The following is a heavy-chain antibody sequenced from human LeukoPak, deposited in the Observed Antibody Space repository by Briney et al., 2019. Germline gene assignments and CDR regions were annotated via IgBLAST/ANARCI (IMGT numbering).Heavy chain of an antibody. CDR1: GYTFTGYY. D-gene: IGHD6-19*01. V-gene: IGHV1-2*02. CDR3: ARDRFGYSSGWFDY. Sequence: ASVKVSCKASGYTFTGYYMHWVRQAPGQGLEWMGWINPNSGGTNYAQKFQGRVTMTRDTSISTAYMELSRLRSDDTAVYYCARDRFGYSSGWFDYWGQGTLVTVSS. CDR2: INPNSGGT. J-gene: IGHJ4*02.